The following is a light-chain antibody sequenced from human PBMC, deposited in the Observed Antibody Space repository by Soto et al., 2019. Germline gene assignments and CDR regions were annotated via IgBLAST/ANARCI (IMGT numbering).Light chain of an antibody. CDR1: VGL. CDR3: SSYAGNNNYV. V-gene: IGLV2-14*02. J-gene: IGLJ1*01. CDR2: DDT. Sequence: QSALAQPASVSGSPGQSITISCTGTVGLVSWYQQHPGKVPKLIIYDDTKRPSGVSSRFSGSKSGNTASLTVSGLQADDEADYYCSSYAGNNNYVFGTGTKVTVL.